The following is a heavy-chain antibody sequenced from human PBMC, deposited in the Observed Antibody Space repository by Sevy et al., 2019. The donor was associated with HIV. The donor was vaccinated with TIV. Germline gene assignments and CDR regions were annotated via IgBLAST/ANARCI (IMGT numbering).Heavy chain of an antibody. CDR2: ISFLSNYI. J-gene: IGHJ1*01. V-gene: IGHV3-21*01. CDR1: GFTFSAYS. Sequence: GGSLRLSCAASGFTFSAYSMNWVRQAPGKGLEWVSSISFLSNYIYYADSVKGRFIISRDNAKSSLYLQMNSLRAEDTVVYYCARDSHINMQYFQHWGQGTRVTVSS. D-gene: IGHD3-10*01. CDR3: ARDSHINMQYFQH.